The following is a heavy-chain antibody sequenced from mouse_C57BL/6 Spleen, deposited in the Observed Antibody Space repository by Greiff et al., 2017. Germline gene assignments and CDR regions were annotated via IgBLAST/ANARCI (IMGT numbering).Heavy chain of an antibody. CDR3: ARLSDYDVGTWFAY. CDR1: GYTFTSYW. Sequence: QVQLQQPGAELVKPGASVKLSCKASGYTFTSYWMHWVKQRPGQGLEWIGMIHPNSGSTNYNEKFKSKATLTVDKSSSTAYMQLSSLTSEDSAVYYCARLSDYDVGTWFAYWGQGTLVTVSA. J-gene: IGHJ3*01. CDR2: IHPNSGST. D-gene: IGHD2-4*01. V-gene: IGHV1-64*01.